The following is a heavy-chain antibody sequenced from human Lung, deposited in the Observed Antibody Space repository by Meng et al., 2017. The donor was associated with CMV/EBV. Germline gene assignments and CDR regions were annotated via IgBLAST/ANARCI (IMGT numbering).Heavy chain of an antibody. D-gene: IGHD1-26*01. Sequence: GPXLVXPTQTLTLTCTFSGFSLSTSGVGVGWIRQPPGKALEWLALIYWNDDKRYSPSLKSRLTITKDTSKNQVVPTMTNMDPVDTATYYCAHIRKWELTRGVDYWGQGTLVTVSS. J-gene: IGHJ4*02. CDR1: GFSLSTSGVG. CDR3: AHIRKWELTRGVDY. V-gene: IGHV2-5*01. CDR2: IYWNDDK.